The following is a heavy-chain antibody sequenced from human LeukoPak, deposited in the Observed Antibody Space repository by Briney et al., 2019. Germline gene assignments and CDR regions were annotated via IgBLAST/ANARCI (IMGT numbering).Heavy chain of an antibody. CDR2: IYYSGST. CDR1: GGSISSGGYY. D-gene: IGHD4-17*01. Sequence: PSETLSLTCTVSGGSISSGGYYWSWIRQHPGKGLEWIGYIYYSGSTYYNPSLKSRVTISVDTSKNQFSLKLSSVTAADTAVYYCARHYGVDDAFDIWGQGTMVTVSS. J-gene: IGHJ3*02. V-gene: IGHV4-31*03. CDR3: ARHYGVDDAFDI.